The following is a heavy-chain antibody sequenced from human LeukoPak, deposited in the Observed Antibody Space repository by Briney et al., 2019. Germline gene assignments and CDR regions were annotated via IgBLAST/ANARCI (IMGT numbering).Heavy chain of an antibody. Sequence: SETLSLTCTVSGGSISSYYWSWIRQPPGKGLEWIGYIYYSGSTNYNPSLKSRVTISVDTSKNQFSLKLTSVTAADTAVYYCARDPGNYGARWFDPWGQGTLVTVSS. CDR2: IYYSGST. J-gene: IGHJ5*02. CDR3: ARDPGNYGARWFDP. V-gene: IGHV4-59*12. D-gene: IGHD3-16*01. CDR1: GGSISSYY.